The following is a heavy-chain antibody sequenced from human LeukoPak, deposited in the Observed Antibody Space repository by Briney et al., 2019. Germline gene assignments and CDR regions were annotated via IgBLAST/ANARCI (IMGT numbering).Heavy chain of an antibody. V-gene: IGHV3-7*01. CDR3: ARSLWPEDY. J-gene: IGHJ4*02. D-gene: IGHD2-21*01. Sequence: PGGSLRLSCTASGFTSRSYWMSWVRLAPGKGLEWVANMNQDGSDKRYVDSVKGRFTISRDNAKNSVSLQMNSLRAEDTAVYYCARSLWPEDYWGQGTLVTVSS. CDR1: GFTSRSYW. CDR2: MNQDGSDK.